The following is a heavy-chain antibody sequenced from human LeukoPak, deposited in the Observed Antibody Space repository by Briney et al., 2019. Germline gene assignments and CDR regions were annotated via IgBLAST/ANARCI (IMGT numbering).Heavy chain of an antibody. J-gene: IGHJ6*03. CDR3: SKTGFQWGEYFYYMDV. Sequence: GGSLRLSCAASGFTFSNYAMHWVRQAPGKGLEWVAFIRNDGNEIYYADSVKGRFTISRDNARDTLYFQMNSLIYEDTAVYYCSKTGFQWGEYFYYMDVWGKGTTVTVSS. V-gene: IGHV3-30*02. CDR2: IRNDGNEI. D-gene: IGHD1-14*01. CDR1: GFTFSNYA.